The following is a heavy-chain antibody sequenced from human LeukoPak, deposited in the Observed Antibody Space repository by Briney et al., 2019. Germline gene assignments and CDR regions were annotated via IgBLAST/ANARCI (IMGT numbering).Heavy chain of an antibody. CDR3: ARDYSSGWPNFDY. Sequence: ASVKVSCKASGYTFTSYGISWVRQAPGQGLEWMGWVSTYNGNTNYAHNLQGRVTMTTDTSTSTAYMELRSLRSDDTAVYYCARDYSSGWPNFDYWGQGTLVTVSS. J-gene: IGHJ4*02. CDR2: VSTYNGNT. V-gene: IGHV1-18*01. CDR1: GYTFTSYG. D-gene: IGHD6-19*01.